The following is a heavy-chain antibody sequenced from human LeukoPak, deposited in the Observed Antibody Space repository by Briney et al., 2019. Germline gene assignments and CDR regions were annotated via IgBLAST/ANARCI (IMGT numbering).Heavy chain of an antibody. CDR1: GGSFSGYY. CDR2: INHSGST. Sequence: SETLSLTCAVYGGSFSGYYWSWIRQPPGKGLEWIGEINHSGSTNYNPSLKSRVTISVDTSKNQFSLKLSSVTAADTAVYYCARRVHSSSWSSYFDYWGQETLVTVSS. D-gene: IGHD6-13*01. CDR3: ARRVHSSSWSSYFDY. J-gene: IGHJ4*02. V-gene: IGHV4-34*01.